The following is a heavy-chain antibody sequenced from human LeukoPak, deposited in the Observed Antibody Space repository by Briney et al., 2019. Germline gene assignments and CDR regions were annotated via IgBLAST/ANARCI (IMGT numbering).Heavy chain of an antibody. D-gene: IGHD6-13*01. J-gene: IGHJ2*01. CDR1: GASISSANYY. V-gene: IGHV4-61*02. CDR2: IYTLGST. CDR3: AREIASGGTWYFDL. Sequence: SGTLSLTCAVSGASISSANYYWSWIRQPAGKGLEWIGRIYTLGSTNYNLSLKSRVTISLDTSKNQFSLKLSSVTAADTAVYYCAREIASGGTWYFDLWGRGTLVTVSS.